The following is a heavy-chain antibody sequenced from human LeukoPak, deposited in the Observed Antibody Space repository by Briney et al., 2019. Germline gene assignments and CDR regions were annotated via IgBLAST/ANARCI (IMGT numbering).Heavy chain of an antibody. D-gene: IGHD5-12*01. CDR3: AREGAGYRGFDFDYYYALDV. V-gene: IGHV3-20*04. J-gene: IGHJ6*02. CDR1: GFNFDEHG. CDR2: INGNGGTT. Sequence: GGSLRLSCEGSGFNFDEHGLTWVRQVPGKGLEWVAGINGNGGTTDYSDSVKGRFTISRDNAKKTIYLQMTTLRAEDTAFYYCAREGAGYRGFDFDYYYALDVWGQGTTFTVSS.